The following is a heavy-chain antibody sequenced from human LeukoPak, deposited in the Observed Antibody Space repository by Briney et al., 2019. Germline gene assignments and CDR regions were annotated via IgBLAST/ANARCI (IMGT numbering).Heavy chain of an antibody. CDR2: INHSGST. CDR3: ARGTLYSGWSYYFDS. Sequence: SETLSLTCAVYGGSFSGYYWSWIRQPPGKGLEWIGEINHSGSTNYNPSLKSRVTISVDNSNNKFSLRLSSVTAADTALYYCARGTLYSGWSYYFDSWGQGTLVTVSS. V-gene: IGHV4-34*01. CDR1: GGSFSGYY. D-gene: IGHD6-19*01. J-gene: IGHJ4*02.